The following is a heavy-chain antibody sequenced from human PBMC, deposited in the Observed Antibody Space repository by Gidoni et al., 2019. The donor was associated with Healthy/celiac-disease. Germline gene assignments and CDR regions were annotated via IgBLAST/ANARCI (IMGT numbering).Heavy chain of an antibody. CDR1: GFTFSSYA. CDR2: ISSNGGST. Sequence: EVQLVESGGGLVQPGGSLRLSCSASGFTFSSYAMHWVRQAPGKGLEYVSAISSNGGSTYYADSVKGRFTISRDNSKNTLYLQMSSLRAEDTAVYYCVKGGYSSGWSPFDYWGQGTLVTVSS. CDR3: VKGGYSSGWSPFDY. V-gene: IGHV3-64D*06. J-gene: IGHJ4*02. D-gene: IGHD6-19*01.